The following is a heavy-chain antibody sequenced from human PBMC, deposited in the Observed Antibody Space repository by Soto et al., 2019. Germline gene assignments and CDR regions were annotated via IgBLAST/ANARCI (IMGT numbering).Heavy chain of an antibody. Sequence: LRLSCAASGFTFSSYGMHWVRQAPGKGLEWVAVISYDGSNKYYADSVKGRFTISRDNSKNTLYLQMNSLRAEDTAVYYCAKDPVTIFGVVVRFDPWGQGTLVTVSS. V-gene: IGHV3-30*18. CDR1: GFTFSSYG. J-gene: IGHJ5*02. CDR3: AKDPVTIFGVVVRFDP. D-gene: IGHD3-3*01. CDR2: ISYDGSNK.